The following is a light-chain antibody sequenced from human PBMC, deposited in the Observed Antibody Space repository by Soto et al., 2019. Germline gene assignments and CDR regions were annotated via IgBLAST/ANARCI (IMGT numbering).Light chain of an antibody. CDR3: MQCVQTPYT. J-gene: IGKJ2*01. CDR2: LGS. CDR1: QSLLHSNGYNY. Sequence: DIVMTQSPLSLPVSPGEPASISCRPSQSLLHSNGYNYLHWYLQKPGQSPQLLIYLGSNRASGVPDRYSGGGSGTDFTLRISRVEAEDVGVNYCMQCVQTPYTFGQGTKLEIK. V-gene: IGKV2-28*01.